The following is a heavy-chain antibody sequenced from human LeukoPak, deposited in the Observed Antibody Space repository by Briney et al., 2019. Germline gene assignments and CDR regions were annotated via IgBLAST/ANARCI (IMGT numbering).Heavy chain of an antibody. CDR1: GYTFTGYY. J-gene: IGHJ5*02. Sequence: EASVKVSCKASGYTFTGYYMHWVRQAPGQGLEWMGWINPNSGGTNYAQKFQGRVTMTRDTSIRTAYMELSRLRSDDTAVYYCARGRLYCTNGVCNNWFDPWGQGTLVTVSS. CDR2: INPNSGGT. V-gene: IGHV1-2*02. D-gene: IGHD2-8*01. CDR3: ARGRLYCTNGVCNNWFDP.